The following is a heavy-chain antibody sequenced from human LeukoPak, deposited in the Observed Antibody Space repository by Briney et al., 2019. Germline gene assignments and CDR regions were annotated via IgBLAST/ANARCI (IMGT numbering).Heavy chain of an antibody. Sequence: ASVKVSCKASGYTFTSYYMHWVRQAPGQGLEWMGIINPSGGSTSYAQKFQGRVTMTRDTSTSTVYMELSSLGSEDTAVYYCARVHLAGYYYYGMDVWGQGTTVTVSS. J-gene: IGHJ6*02. CDR1: GYTFTSYY. CDR3: ARVHLAGYYYYGMDV. V-gene: IGHV1-46*01. CDR2: INPSGGST.